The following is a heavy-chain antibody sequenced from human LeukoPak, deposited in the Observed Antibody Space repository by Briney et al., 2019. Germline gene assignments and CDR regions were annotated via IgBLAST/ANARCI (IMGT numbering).Heavy chain of an antibody. V-gene: IGHV1-18*01. CDR2: ISAYNGNT. D-gene: IGHD3-22*01. CDR3: ARANRGSGYSGRFDY. CDR1: GYTFTSYG. J-gene: IGHJ4*02. Sequence: GASVTVSFKASGYTFTSYGISWVRQAPGQGLEWMGWISAYNGNTNYAQKLQGRVTMTTDTSTSTAYMELRSLRSDDTAVYYCARANRGSGYSGRFDYWGQGTLVTVSS.